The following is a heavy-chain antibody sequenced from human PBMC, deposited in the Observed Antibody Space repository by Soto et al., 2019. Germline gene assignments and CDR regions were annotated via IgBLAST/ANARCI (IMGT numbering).Heavy chain of an antibody. Sequence: QVQLVEPGGGVVQPGRSLRLSCAASGFTFSSYGMHWVRQAPGKGLEWVAVIWYDGSNKYYADSVKGRFTISRDNSKNTLYLQMNSLRAEDTAVYYCARFDYYYGMDVWGQGTTVTVSS. V-gene: IGHV3-33*01. CDR3: ARFDYYYGMDV. J-gene: IGHJ6*02. CDR1: GFTFSSYG. CDR2: IWYDGSNK.